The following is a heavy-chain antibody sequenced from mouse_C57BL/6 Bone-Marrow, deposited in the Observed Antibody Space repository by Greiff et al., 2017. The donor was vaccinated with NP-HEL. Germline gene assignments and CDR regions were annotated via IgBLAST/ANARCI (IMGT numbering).Heavy chain of an antibody. V-gene: IGHV5-12*01. Sequence: EVKLVESGGGLVQPGGSLKLPCAASGFTFSDYYMYWVRQTPEKRLEWFAYISNGGGSTYYPDTVKGRFTISRDNAKNTLYLQMSRLKSEDTAMYYCARHGNYSYWGQGTLVTVSA. J-gene: IGHJ3*01. CDR3: ARHGNYSY. CDR2: ISNGGGST. D-gene: IGHD2-1*01. CDR1: GFTFSDYY.